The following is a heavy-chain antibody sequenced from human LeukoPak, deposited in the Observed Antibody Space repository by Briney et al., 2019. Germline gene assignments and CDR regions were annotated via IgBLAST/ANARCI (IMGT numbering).Heavy chain of an antibody. CDR2: INPNSGGT. Sequence: ASVKVSCKASGYTFTGYYMHWVRQAPGQGLEWMGWINPNSGGTNYAQKFQGRVTMTRDTSISTAYMELSRLRSDDTAVYYCARVGDYYDSSGYYYYYYYMDVWGKGTTVTVSS. V-gene: IGHV1-2*02. J-gene: IGHJ6*03. D-gene: IGHD3-22*01. CDR1: GYTFTGYY. CDR3: ARVGDYYDSSGYYYYYYYMDV.